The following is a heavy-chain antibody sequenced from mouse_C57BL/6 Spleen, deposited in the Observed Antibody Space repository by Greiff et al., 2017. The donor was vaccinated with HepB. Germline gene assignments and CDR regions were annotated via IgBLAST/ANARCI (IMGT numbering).Heavy chain of an antibody. CDR2: IYPGSGST. J-gene: IGHJ2*01. CDR1: GYTFTSYW. D-gene: IGHD1-1*01. Sequence: QVQLQQPGAELVKPGASVKMSCKASGYTFTSYWITWVKQRPGQGLEWIGDIYPGSGSTNYNEKFKSKATLTVDTSSSTAYMQLSSLTSEDSVVYYCAREDYYGSSPYYFDYWGQGTTLTVSS. CDR3: AREDYYGSSPYYFDY. V-gene: IGHV1-55*01.